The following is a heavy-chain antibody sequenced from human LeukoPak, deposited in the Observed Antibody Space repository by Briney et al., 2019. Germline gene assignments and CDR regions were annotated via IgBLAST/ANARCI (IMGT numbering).Heavy chain of an antibody. D-gene: IGHD5-24*01. CDR3: ARSNRDGYTPYIDY. CDR1: GDSISSYC. Sequence: SETLSLTCTVSGDSISSYCWSWIRQPPGKGLEWIGYIYYSGSTNYNPSLKSRVTISVDTSKNQFSLKLGSVTAADTAVYYCARSNRDGYTPYIDYWGQGTLVTVSS. J-gene: IGHJ4*02. CDR2: IYYSGST. V-gene: IGHV4-59*01.